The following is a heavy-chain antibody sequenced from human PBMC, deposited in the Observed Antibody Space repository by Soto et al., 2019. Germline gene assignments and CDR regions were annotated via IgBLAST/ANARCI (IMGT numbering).Heavy chain of an antibody. Sequence: EVQLLESGVGLVQPGGSLRLSCTASGFSLSTYGVTWVRQAPGTGLEWVSGVSGGSGTTHYADSVKGRFTITTDNSENTAYLQMNSLRVEDTAVYYCAKWNGYGDHWGQGTLVTVS. V-gene: IGHV3-23*01. CDR3: AKWNGYGDH. D-gene: IGHD1-1*01. CDR2: VSGGSGTT. CDR1: GFSLSTYG. J-gene: IGHJ4*02.